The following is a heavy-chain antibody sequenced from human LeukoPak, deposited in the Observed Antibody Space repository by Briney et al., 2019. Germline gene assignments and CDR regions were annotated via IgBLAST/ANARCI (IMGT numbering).Heavy chain of an antibody. CDR3: ARGDCSSTICYSPMDV. V-gene: IGHV4-59*08. CDR1: GGSISTYY. J-gene: IGHJ6*03. CDR2: IYRTGST. Sequence: SETLSLTCTVSGGSISTYYWSWIRQPPGKGLEWIGSIYRTGSTNYNPSLKSRVTISVDTSKNQFSLKVRSVTAADTAVYYCARGDCSSTICYSPMDVWGKGTTVTVSS. D-gene: IGHD2-2*01.